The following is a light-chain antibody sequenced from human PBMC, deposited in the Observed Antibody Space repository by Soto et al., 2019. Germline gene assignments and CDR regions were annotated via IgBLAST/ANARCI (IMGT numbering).Light chain of an antibody. V-gene: IGKV3-15*01. CDR3: QQYNNWPSIT. J-gene: IGKJ5*01. CDR1: QSVRNN. Sequence: DILMTQSPATLSVSPGERATLSCRASQSVRNNLAWYQQKPGQAPRLLIYYASTRATGIPARFSGSGSGTEFTLTIISLQSEDFALYYCQQYNNWPSITFGEGTRLEIK. CDR2: YAS.